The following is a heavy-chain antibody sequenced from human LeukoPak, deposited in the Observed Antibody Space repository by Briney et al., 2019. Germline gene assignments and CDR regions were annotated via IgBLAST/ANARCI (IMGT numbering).Heavy chain of an antibody. CDR2: ISGSGGST. Sequence: PGGSVRLSCAASGFTFSSYAMSWVRQAPGKGLEWVSAISGSGGSTYYADSVKGRFTISRDNSKNTLYLQMNSLRAEDTAVYYCAKVEGLRYFDWLLRGPYYFDYWGQGTLVTVSS. D-gene: IGHD3-9*01. CDR3: AKVEGLRYFDWLLRGPYYFDY. J-gene: IGHJ4*02. V-gene: IGHV3-23*01. CDR1: GFTFSSYA.